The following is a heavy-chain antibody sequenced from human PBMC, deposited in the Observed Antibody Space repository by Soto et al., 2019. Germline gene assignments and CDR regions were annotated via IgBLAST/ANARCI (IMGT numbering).Heavy chain of an antibody. CDR1: GFTFSGYS. CDR3: ARGSNNGWVYSV. D-gene: IGHD2-8*01. Sequence: PGGSLRLSCAASGFTFSGYSMNWVRQTPEKGLEWVSSISGSTTYIYYADSVKGRFTISRDNAKNSLYLQMNSLRADDTALYYSARGSNNGWVYSVWGQGTLVTVSS. J-gene: IGHJ4*02. CDR2: ISGSTTYI. V-gene: IGHV3-21*01.